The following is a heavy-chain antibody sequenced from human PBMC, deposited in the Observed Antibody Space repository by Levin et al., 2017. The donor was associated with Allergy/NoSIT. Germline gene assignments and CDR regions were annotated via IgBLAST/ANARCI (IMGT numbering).Heavy chain of an antibody. V-gene: IGHV3-11*01. J-gene: IGHJ4*02. CDR1: GFTFSDYY. CDR3: ARSGVTTVTTGLDY. CDR2: ISSSGSTI. Sequence: GGSLRPSCAASGFTFSDYYMSWIRQAPGKGLEWVSYISSSGSTIYYADSVKGRFTISRDNAKNPLYRRMNSLRAEDTAVYSCARSGVTTVTTGLDYWGQGTQVIVSS. D-gene: IGHD4-17*01.